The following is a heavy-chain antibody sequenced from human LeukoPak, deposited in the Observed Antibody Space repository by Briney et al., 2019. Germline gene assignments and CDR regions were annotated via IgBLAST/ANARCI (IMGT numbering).Heavy chain of an antibody. CDR1: GGSFSGYY. D-gene: IGHD2-2*01. CDR2: FFLKGST. V-gene: IGHV4-34*12. Sequence: PETLSLTCAVYGGSFSGYYWSWIRQPPGKGLEWIGSFFLKGSTYYNPSLKSRVTISVDTSKSQFSLTLSSVTAADTAVYYCARVARCTSCFDVDYWGQGTLVTVSS. CDR3: ARVARCTSCFDVDY. J-gene: IGHJ4*02.